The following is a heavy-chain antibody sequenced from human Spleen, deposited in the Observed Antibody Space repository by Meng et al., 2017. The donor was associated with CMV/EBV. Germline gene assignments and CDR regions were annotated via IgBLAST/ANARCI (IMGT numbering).Heavy chain of an antibody. D-gene: IGHD6-19*01. CDR1: GGSFSNYY. CDR3: AKDHVAVTGVGPLFDS. Sequence: SETLSLTCAVFGGSFSNYYWSWIRQPPGKGLEWIGEINHSGSTNYNPSLKSRVTILLDSSKNQFSLRLSSVTAADTAVYYCAKDHVAVTGVGPLFDSWGQGTLVTVSS. V-gene: IGHV4-34*01. CDR2: INHSGST. J-gene: IGHJ4*02.